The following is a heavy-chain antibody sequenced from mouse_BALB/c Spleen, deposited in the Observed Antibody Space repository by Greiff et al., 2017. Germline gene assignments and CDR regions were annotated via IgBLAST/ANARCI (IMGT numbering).Heavy chain of an antibody. V-gene: IGHV1-67*01. Sequence: VKLQQSGPELVRPGVSVKISCKGSGYTFTDYAMHWVKQSHAKSLEWIGVISTYYGNTNYNQKFKGKATMTVDKSSSTAYMELARLTSEDSAIYYCARSTPYYGSSYGWFAYWGQGTLVTVSA. CDR3: ARSTPYYGSSYGWFAY. D-gene: IGHD1-1*01. J-gene: IGHJ3*01. CDR2: ISTYYGNT. CDR1: GYTFTDYA.